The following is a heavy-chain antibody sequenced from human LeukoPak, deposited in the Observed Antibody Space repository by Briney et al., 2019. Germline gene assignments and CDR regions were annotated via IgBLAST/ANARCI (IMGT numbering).Heavy chain of an antibody. D-gene: IGHD2-2*01. J-gene: IGHJ5*02. V-gene: IGHV1-8*03. CDR1: GYTFTSYD. CDR3: ARHGGNGWEYCSSTSCYLLDNWFDP. Sequence: ASVKVSCKASGYTFTSYDINWVRQATGQGLEWMGWMNPNSGNTGYAQKFQGRVTITRNTSISTAYMELSSLRSEDTAVYYCARHGGNGWEYCSSTSCYLLDNWFDPWGQGTLVTVSS. CDR2: MNPNSGNT.